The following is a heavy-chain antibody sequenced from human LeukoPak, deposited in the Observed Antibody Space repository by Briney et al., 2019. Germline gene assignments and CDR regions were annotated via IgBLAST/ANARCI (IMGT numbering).Heavy chain of an antibody. V-gene: IGHV4-31*03. CDR1: GGSISSGGYY. CDR3: ARGSDFFDY. Sequence: SQTLSLTCTVSGGSISSGGYYWSWIRQHPGKGLEWIGFIYYSGSAYYNPSLKSRVSISIDTSKNQFSLTLNSVTAADTAVYYCARGSDFFDYWGQGTLVTVSS. CDR2: IYYSGSA. J-gene: IGHJ4*02.